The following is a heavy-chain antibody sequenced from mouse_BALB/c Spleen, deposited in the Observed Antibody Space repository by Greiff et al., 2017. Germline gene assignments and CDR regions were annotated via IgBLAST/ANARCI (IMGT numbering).Heavy chain of an antibody. CDR2: IDTSDSYT. CDR3: ARAGGNYFAMDY. Sequence: QVQLQQPGAELVMPGASVKMSCKASGYTFTDYWMHWVKQRPGQGLEWIGAIDTSDSYTSYNQKFKGKATLTVDESSSTAYMQLSSLTSEDSAVYYCARAGGNYFAMDYWGQGTSVTVSS. J-gene: IGHJ4*01. D-gene: IGHD2-1*01. V-gene: IGHV1-69*01. CDR1: GYTFTDYW.